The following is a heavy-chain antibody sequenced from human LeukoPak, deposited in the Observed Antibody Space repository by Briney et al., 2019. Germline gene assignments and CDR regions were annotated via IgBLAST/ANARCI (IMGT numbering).Heavy chain of an antibody. J-gene: IGHJ4*02. D-gene: IGHD3-22*01. Sequence: GASVKVSCKASGYTFTSYAMNWVRQAPGQGPECMGWIHTNTGKPTYAQDFTGRFVFSFDTSVSTAYLQISSLKAEDTAVYYCARFRVTYYDDSSGLDYWGQGTLVTVSS. CDR3: ARFRVTYYDDSSGLDY. V-gene: IGHV7-4-1*02. CDR1: GYTFTSYA. CDR2: IHTNTGKP.